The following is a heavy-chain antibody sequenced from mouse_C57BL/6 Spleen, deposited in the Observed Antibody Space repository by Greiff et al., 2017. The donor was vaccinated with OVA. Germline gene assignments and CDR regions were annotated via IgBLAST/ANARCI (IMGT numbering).Heavy chain of an antibody. V-gene: IGHV5-4*03. J-gene: IGHJ3*01. Sequence: EVMLVESGGGLVKPGGSLKLSCAASGFTFSSYAMSWVRQTPEKRLEWVATISDGGSYTYYPDNVKGRFTISRDNAKNNLYLQMSHLKSEDTAMYYCARAIFYHGSSFFAYWGQGTLVTGSA. CDR1: GFTFSSYA. D-gene: IGHD1-1*01. CDR2: ISDGGSYT. CDR3: ARAIFYHGSSFFAY.